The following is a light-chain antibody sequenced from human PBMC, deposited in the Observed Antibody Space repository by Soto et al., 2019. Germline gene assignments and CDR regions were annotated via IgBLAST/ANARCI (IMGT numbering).Light chain of an antibody. V-gene: IGKV2-28*01. J-gene: IGKJ1*01. Sequence: NHSPLTLPVTPGEPASISCRSSQSLLHSNGYNYLDWYLQKPGQSPQLLIYVGSNRSCGVPDRFSGRGSGTDLTLKISRLEAEDVVLYYCMQTLCLPSPFGQGTKVDIK. CDR2: VGS. CDR1: QSLLHSNGYNY. CDR3: MQTLCLPSP.